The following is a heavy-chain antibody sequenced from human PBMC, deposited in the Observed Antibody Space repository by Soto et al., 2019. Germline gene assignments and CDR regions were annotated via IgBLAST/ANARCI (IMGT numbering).Heavy chain of an antibody. CDR1: GGTFSSYA. Sequence: SVKVSCKASGGTFSSYAISWVRQAPGQGLEWMGGIIPIFGTANYAQKFQGRVTITADESTSTAYMELSSLRSEDTAVYYCARVAEWKGRGKKYYQHWGQGTLVTVSS. CDR2: IIPIFGTA. V-gene: IGHV1-69*13. D-gene: IGHD1-1*01. CDR3: ARVAEWKGRGKKYYQH. J-gene: IGHJ1*01.